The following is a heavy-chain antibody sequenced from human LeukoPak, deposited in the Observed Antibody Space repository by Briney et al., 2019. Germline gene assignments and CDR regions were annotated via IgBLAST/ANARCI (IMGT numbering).Heavy chain of an antibody. V-gene: IGHV3-23*01. J-gene: IGHJ6*03. CDR1: GFTFSSYA. CDR3: ARDHRGSGSRYYYYYMDV. Sequence: GGSLRLSCAASGFTFSSYAMSWVRQAPGKGLEWVSAISGSGGSTYYADSVKGRFTISRDNSKNTLYLQMNSLRAEDTAVYYCARDHRGSGSRYYYYYMDVWGKGTTVTISS. CDR2: ISGSGGST. D-gene: IGHD3-10*01.